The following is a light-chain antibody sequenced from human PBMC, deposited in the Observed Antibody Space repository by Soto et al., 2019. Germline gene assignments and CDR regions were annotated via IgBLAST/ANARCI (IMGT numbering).Light chain of an antibody. V-gene: IGLV2-11*01. Sequence: QSALTQPRSVSGSPGQSVTISCTGSSNDVGGYNYVTWYQQYPGKAPKVMIYDVKTRPSGVPDRFSGSKSGNTASLTISGLQDEDEADYYCCSYAGDYTFVFGTGTKLTVL. CDR1: SNDVGGYNY. CDR2: DVK. CDR3: CSYAGDYTFV. J-gene: IGLJ1*01.